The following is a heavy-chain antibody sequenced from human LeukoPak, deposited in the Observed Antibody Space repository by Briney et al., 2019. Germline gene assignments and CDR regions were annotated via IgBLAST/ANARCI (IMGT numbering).Heavy chain of an antibody. V-gene: IGHV3-9*01. CDR3: AKVYSSSWYDAFDI. CDR2: ISWNSGSI. CDR1: GFTFDDYA. D-gene: IGHD6-13*01. Sequence: GGSLRLSCAASGFTFDDYAMHWVRQAPGKGLEWVSGISWNSGSIVYADSVKGRFTISRDNAKNSLYLQMNSLRDEDTALYYCAKVYSSSWYDAFDIWGQGTMVTVSS. J-gene: IGHJ3*02.